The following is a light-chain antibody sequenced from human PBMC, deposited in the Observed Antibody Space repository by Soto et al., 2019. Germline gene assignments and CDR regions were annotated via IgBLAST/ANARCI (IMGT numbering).Light chain of an antibody. CDR2: VAS. CDR3: QQYGNSPIT. V-gene: IGKV3-20*01. CDR1: QFVSSRS. Sequence: PGENATLLCTSSQFVSSRSLACYQHKPGQAPMLLIYVASNGATGPPGLFSARWSGTDFTPTIAPLEPEDSAVYFRQQYGNSPITFGQGTRLEIK. J-gene: IGKJ5*01.